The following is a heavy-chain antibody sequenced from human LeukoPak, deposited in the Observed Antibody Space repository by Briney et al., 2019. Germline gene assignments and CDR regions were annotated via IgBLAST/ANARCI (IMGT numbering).Heavy chain of an antibody. CDR3: ARNDYGGPGDY. CDR2: ISAYNGNT. V-gene: IGHV1-18*01. CDR1: GYTFTSYG. Sequence: ASVKVSCKASGYTFTSYGISWVGQAPGQGLEWMGWISAYNGNTNYAQKLQGRVTMTTDTSTSTAYMELSSLRSEDTAVYYCARNDYGGPGDYWGQGTLVTVSS. D-gene: IGHD4-23*01. J-gene: IGHJ4*02.